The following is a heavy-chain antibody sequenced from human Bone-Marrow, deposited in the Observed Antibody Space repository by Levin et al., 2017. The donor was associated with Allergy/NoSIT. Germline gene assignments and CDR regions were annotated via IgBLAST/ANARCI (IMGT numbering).Heavy chain of an antibody. D-gene: IGHD4-17*01. CDR1: GFSLSTSGMC. Sequence: QTLSLTCTFSGFSLSTSGMCVSWIRQPPGKALEWLARIDWDDDKYYSTSLKTRLTISKDTSKNQVVLTMTNMDPVDTATYYCARKSVTTYDYWGQGTLVTVSS. CDR2: IDWDDDK. V-gene: IGHV2-70*11. CDR3: ARKSVTTYDY. J-gene: IGHJ4*02.